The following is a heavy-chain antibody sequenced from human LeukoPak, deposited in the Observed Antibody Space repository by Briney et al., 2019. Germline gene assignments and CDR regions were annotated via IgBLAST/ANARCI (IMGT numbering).Heavy chain of an antibody. CDR2: IRYDGSSK. D-gene: IGHD6-19*01. J-gene: IGHJ4*02. CDR1: GFTFSSYG. CDR3: AKDRVGYSSGWYSLDY. Sequence: PGGSLRLSCAASGFTFSSYGMHWVRQAPGKGLEWVAFIRYDGSSKYYADSVKGRFTISRDNSKNTLYLQMNSLRAEDTAVYDCAKDRVGYSSGWYSLDYWGQGTLVTVSS. V-gene: IGHV3-30*02.